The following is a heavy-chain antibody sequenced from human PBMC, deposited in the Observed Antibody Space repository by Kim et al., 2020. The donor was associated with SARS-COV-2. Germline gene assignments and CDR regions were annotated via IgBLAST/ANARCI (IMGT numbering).Heavy chain of an antibody. Sequence: GGSLRLSCAASGFTFSSYGMHWVRQAPGKGLEWVSVISCDGSNTYYADSVKGRFTISRDNSKNTLYLQMNSLRAEDTAVYYCAKESGSGSYYAWTYDYYGRDVWGQGTTVTVSS. D-gene: IGHD3-10*01. J-gene: IGHJ6*02. CDR3: AKESGSGSYYAWTYDYYGRDV. CDR1: GFTFSSYG. V-gene: IGHV3-30*18. CDR2: ISCDGSNT.